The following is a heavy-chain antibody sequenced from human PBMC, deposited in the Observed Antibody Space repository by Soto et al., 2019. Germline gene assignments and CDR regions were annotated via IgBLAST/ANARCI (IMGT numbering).Heavy chain of an antibody. J-gene: IGHJ5*02. Sequence: SETLSLTCTVSGGSISSYYWSWIRQPPGKGLEWIGYIYYSGSTNYNPSLKSRVTISVDTSKNQFSLKLSSVTAADTAVYYCARQKVGFGDGFDPWGQGTLVTVSS. D-gene: IGHD3-10*01. CDR3: ARQKVGFGDGFDP. CDR1: GGSISSYY. V-gene: IGHV4-59*08. CDR2: IYYSGST.